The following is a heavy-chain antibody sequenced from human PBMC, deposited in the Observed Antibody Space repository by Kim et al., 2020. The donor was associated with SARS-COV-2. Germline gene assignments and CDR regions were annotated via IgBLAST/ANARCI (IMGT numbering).Heavy chain of an antibody. CDR2: IWYDGSNK. J-gene: IGHJ4*02. D-gene: IGHD3-9*01. V-gene: IGHV3-33*01. CDR1: GFTFSSYG. Sequence: GGSLRLSCAASGFTFSSYGMHWVRQAPGKGLEWVAVIWYDGSNKYYADSVKGRFTISRDNSKNTLYLQMNSLRAEDTAVYYCARDYVTIFQPDEYYFDYWGQGTLVTVSS. CDR3: ARDYVTIFQPDEYYFDY.